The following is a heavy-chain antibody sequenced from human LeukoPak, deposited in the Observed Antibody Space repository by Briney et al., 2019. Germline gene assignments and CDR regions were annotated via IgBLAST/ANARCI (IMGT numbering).Heavy chain of an antibody. CDR1: GGSISSYY. CDR3: ARGDYFDY. J-gene: IGHJ4*02. CDR2: IYYSGST. Sequence: PSETLSLTCTVSGGSISSYYWLWIRQPPGKGLEWIGYIYYSGSTNYNPSLKSRVTISVDTSKNQYSLKLSSVTAADTAVYYCARGDYFDYWGQGTLVTVSS. V-gene: IGHV4-59*01.